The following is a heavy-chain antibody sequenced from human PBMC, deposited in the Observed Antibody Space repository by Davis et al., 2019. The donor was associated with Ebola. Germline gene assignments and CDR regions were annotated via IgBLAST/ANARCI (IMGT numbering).Heavy chain of an antibody. CDR2: IYYSGNT. J-gene: IGHJ4*02. D-gene: IGHD4-11*01. V-gene: IGHV4-59*12. CDR3: ARDYSDSYFDY. CDR1: GGSISSYY. Sequence: SETLSLTCTVSGGSISSYYWNWIRQPPGKGLEWIGYIYYSGNTYYSPSLKSRVAISIDMSKNQFSLKVSSVTAADTAVYYCARDYSDSYFDYWGQGTLVTVSS.